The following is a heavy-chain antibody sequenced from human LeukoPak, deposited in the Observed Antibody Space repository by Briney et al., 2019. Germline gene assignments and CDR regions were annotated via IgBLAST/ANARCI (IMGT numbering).Heavy chain of an antibody. J-gene: IGHJ4*02. CDR2: NYYRGST. CDR1: GGSISSSNYY. D-gene: IGHD1-1*01. Sequence: PSETLSLTCTVSGGSISSSNYYWGWIRQPPGKGLEWIGHNYYRGSTFYNPSLRGRVTISVDTSKNHFSVKLASVTTADTAVYYFGRLYGNVQNYYDYWGQGTLVTVSS. CDR3: GRLYGNVQNYYDY. V-gene: IGHV4-39*07.